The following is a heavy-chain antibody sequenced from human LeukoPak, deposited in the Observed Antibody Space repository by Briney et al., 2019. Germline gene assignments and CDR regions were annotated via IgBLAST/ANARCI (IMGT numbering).Heavy chain of an antibody. CDR3: AKDQRFGDLDDY. CDR1: RFICNNHA. V-gene: IGHV3-23*01. Sequence: GGSLRLSCAASRFICNNHAMSWAPQAPGKGREWVSYISGTGATTYYTDSVKGRFAISRDNSKNTLYLQMSRLRAEDTAVYYCAKDQRFGDLDDYRGQGTLVTVSS. D-gene: IGHD3-10*01. CDR2: ISGTGATT. J-gene: IGHJ4*02.